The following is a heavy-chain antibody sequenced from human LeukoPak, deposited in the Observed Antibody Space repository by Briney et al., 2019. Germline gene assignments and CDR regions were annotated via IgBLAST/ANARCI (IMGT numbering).Heavy chain of an antibody. V-gene: IGHV3-23*01. Sequence: GGSLRLSCAASGFTFSSYAMSWVRQAPGKGLEWVSAISGSGGSTYYADSVKGRFTISRDNAKNSLYLQMNSLRAEDTAVYYCARDWKGLDYWGQGTLVTVSS. D-gene: IGHD1-1*01. CDR1: GFTFSSYA. CDR3: ARDWKGLDY. CDR2: ISGSGGST. J-gene: IGHJ4*02.